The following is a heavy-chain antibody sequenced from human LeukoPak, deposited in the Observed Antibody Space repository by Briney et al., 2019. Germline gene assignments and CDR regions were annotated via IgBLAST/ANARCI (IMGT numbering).Heavy chain of an antibody. V-gene: IGHV4-59*12. CDR1: GGSISSYY. CDR2: VYYIGTT. D-gene: IGHD4-23*01. CDR3: ARGGNDAFDI. J-gene: IGHJ3*02. Sequence: SETLFLTCTVSGGSISSYYWSWIRQPPGKGLEWIGFVYYIGTTNYNPSLKSRVTISLGTSKNQFSLRLSSVTAADTAVYYCARGGNDAFDIWGQGTVVTVSS.